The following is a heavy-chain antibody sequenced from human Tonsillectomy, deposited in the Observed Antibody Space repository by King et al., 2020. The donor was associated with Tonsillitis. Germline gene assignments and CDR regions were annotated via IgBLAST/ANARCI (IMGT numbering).Heavy chain of an antibody. CDR3: AKDLGEYYGSWATRTYGLDV. CDR2: ISGSASST. V-gene: IGHV3-23*04. Sequence: VQLVESGGGLVQPGGSLRLSCKASGFSFSLYAMSWVRQAPGKGLEWVSAISGSASSTYYADSFKGRVTISRDNSNNTLYLQMNSLRAEDTAIYYCAKDLGEYYGSWATRTYGLDVWAQGTSVTVS. CDR1: GFSFSLYA. J-gene: IGHJ6*02. D-gene: IGHD3-3*01.